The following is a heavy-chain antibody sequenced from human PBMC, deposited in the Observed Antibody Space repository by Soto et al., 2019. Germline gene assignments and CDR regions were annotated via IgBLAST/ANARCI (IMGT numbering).Heavy chain of an antibody. D-gene: IGHD3-10*01. J-gene: IGHJ4*02. V-gene: IGHV2-5*02. CDR2: IYWDDSK. Sequence: QITLKESGPTLVKPTQTLTLTCTFSGFSLTTDRVGVGWIRQPPGEALEWLAVIYWDDSKTYRPSLESRLTITTDTSKHQVALTMTNIDSLDTATYYCAHAYGGRSLYWGQGTLVTVSS. CDR3: AHAYGGRSLY. CDR1: GFSLTTDRVG.